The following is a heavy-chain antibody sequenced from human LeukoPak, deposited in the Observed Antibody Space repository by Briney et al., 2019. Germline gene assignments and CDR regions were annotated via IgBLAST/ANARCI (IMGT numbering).Heavy chain of an antibody. D-gene: IGHD2-15*01. J-gene: IGHJ3*02. Sequence: GGSLRLSCAASGFTFSRYSMNWVRQAPGKGLEWVSSISISSSYIYYADSVKGRCTISRDKAKKSLYLQMNSLRAEDTAVYYCARDQGVYCSGGSCTAFDIWGQGTMVTVSS. CDR1: GFTFSRYS. V-gene: IGHV3-21*01. CDR2: ISISSSYI. CDR3: ARDQGVYCSGGSCTAFDI.